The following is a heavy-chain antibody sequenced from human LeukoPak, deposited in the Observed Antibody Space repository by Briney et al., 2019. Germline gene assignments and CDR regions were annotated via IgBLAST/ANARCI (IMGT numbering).Heavy chain of an antibody. CDR2: IYSGGGT. CDR1: GFTVSSNY. Sequence: GSLRLSCAASGFTVSSNYMSWVRQAPGKGLEWVSVIYSGGGTYYADSVKGRFTISRDISKNTLFLQMNSLRAEDTAVYYCARVIVGTTYYYYYYMDVWGKGTTVTVSS. V-gene: IGHV3-53*01. CDR3: ARVIVGTTYYYYYYMDV. D-gene: IGHD1-26*01. J-gene: IGHJ6*03.